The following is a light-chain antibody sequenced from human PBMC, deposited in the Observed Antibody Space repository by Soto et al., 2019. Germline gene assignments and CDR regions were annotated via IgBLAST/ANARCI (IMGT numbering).Light chain of an antibody. CDR1: QSVGGN. CDR2: GAS. J-gene: IGKJ5*01. CDR3: KHYGAAPIT. Sequence: EIVLTQSPGSLSLSPGDRATLSCRASQSVGGNVAWYQQIPGQPPKLLIFGASSRATGIEDKFSGSGSGTDFTLTIRRLEPEDFALYYCKHYGAAPITFGQGTRLEIK. V-gene: IGKV3-20*01.